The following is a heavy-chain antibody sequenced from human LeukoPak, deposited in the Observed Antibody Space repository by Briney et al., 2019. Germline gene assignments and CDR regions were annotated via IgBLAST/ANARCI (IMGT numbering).Heavy chain of an antibody. Sequence: SETLSLTCAVYGGSFSGYYWSWIRQPPGKGLGWIGEINRSGSTNYNPSLKSRVTISVDTSKNQFSLKLSSVTAADTAVYYCARAVAGIVVVVAAKETDNWFDPWGQGTLVTASS. CDR3: ARAVAGIVVVVAAKETDNWFDP. CDR2: INRSGST. J-gene: IGHJ5*02. D-gene: IGHD2-15*01. V-gene: IGHV4-34*01. CDR1: GGSFSGYY.